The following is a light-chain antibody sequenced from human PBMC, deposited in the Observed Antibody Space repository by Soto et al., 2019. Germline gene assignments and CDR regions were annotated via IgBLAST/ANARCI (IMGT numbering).Light chain of an antibody. V-gene: IGKV3-20*01. J-gene: IGKJ4*01. CDR3: QQYGSSPIN. CDR1: QSVSSSY. Sequence: EIVLTQSPGTLSLSPGERATLSCRARQSVSSSYLAWYQQKPGQAPRLLIYGASSRATGIQDRFSGSASGTDFTIKISSLASEAAVVYYCQQYGSSPINFGGGTKV. CDR2: GAS.